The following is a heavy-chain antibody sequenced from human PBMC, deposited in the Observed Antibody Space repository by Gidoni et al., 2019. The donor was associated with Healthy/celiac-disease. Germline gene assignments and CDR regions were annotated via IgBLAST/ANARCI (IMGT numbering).Heavy chain of an antibody. V-gene: IGHV4-59*01. Sequence: QVQLQESGPGLVTPSETLSLTCTVSGGSISSYYWSWIRQPPGKGLEWIGYIYYSRSTNYNPSLKSRVTISVDTSKNQFSLKLSSVTAADTAVYYCARFDQQLVPQVAFMDVWGKGTTVTVSS. CDR3: ARFDQQLVPQVAFMDV. J-gene: IGHJ6*03. CDR1: GGSISSYY. CDR2: IYYSRST. D-gene: IGHD6-13*01.